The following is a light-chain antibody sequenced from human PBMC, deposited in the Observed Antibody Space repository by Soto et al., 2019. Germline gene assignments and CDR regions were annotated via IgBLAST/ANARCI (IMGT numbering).Light chain of an antibody. CDR1: QSVTGSY. CDR2: GAS. J-gene: IGKJ4*01. Sequence: EIVLTQSPGTLSLSPGERATLACGASQSVTGSYLAWYQQKPGQAPRLLIYGASSRATGIPARFSGNGSGTDFTLTISRLEPEDFAVYYCQQYATSPKLSFGGGTKVDIK. V-gene: IGKV3-20*01. CDR3: QQYATSPKLS.